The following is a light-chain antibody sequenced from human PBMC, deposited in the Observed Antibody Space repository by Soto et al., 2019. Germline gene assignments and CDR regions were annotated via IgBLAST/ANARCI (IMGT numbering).Light chain of an antibody. CDR1: QAMSNY. Sequence: DIHMTQSPSSLSASVGDRVTITCRASQAMSNYLAWYQQKRRKVPKLLIYAASSLQSGVPSRFNGSGSGTHFTLTISSLQPEDVATYYCQKYNGALWAFGQGTKVEIK. V-gene: IGKV1-27*01. CDR3: QKYNGALWA. J-gene: IGKJ1*01. CDR2: AAS.